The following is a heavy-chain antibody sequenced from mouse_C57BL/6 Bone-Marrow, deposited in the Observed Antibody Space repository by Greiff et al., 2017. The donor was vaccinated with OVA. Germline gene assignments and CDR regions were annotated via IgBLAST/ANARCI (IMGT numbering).Heavy chain of an antibody. J-gene: IGHJ3*01. Sequence: EVQLQQSGAELVRPGASVKLSCKASGFNFKDYWMHWVKQRPGQGLEWIGWIVPANGDTDYDSKFKGKATITADTSSNTAYLQLSSLTSEDTAVCDSTCYYDQFAYWGQGTLVTVSA. V-gene: IGHV14-4*01. CDR2: IVPANGDT. CDR1: GFNFKDYW. CDR3: TCYYDQFAY. D-gene: IGHD2-4*01.